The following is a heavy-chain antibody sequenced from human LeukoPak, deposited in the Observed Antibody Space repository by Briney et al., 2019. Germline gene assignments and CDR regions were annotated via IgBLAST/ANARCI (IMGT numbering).Heavy chain of an antibody. V-gene: IGHV3-23*01. J-gene: IGHJ3*02. Sequence: GGSLRLSCAASGFTFDDHGMSWVRQAPGKGLEWVSAISGSGGSTYYADSVKGRFTISRDNSKNTLYLQMNSLRAEDTAVYYCAKGLLVRAFDIWGQGTMVTVSS. CDR1: GFTFDDHG. CDR2: ISGSGGST. CDR3: AKGLLVRAFDI. D-gene: IGHD2-15*01.